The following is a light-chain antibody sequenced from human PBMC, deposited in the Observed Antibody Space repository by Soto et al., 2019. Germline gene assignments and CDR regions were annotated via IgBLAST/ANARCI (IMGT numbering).Light chain of an antibody. J-gene: IGLJ7*01. CDR1: SSDVGGHDY. CDR2: EVS. Sequence: QSVLTQPASVSGSPGQSITISCSGTSSDVGGHDYVSWYQHHPGKAPKLMIYEVSNRPSGVSNRFSGSKSGNTASLTISGLQAEDEADYYCSSYTSSSTYVVFGGGTQLTVL. CDR3: SSYTSSSTYVV. V-gene: IGLV2-14*01.